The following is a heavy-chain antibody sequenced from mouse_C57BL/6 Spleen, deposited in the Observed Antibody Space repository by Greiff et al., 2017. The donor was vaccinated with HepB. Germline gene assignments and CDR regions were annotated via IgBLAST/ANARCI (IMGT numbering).Heavy chain of an antibody. CDR2: IYPGSGST. CDR1: GYTFTSYW. V-gene: IGHV1-55*01. J-gene: IGHJ1*03. D-gene: IGHD1-1*01. CDR3: ARHYGSSYVDYGV. Sequence: QVQLQQPGAELVQPGASVKMSCKASGYTFTSYWLTWVNQRPGQGLEWIGDIYPGSGSTNYNEKFKRKATLTVDTSSSQAYMQLSSLTSEDSSVYYCARHYGSSYVDYGVWGTGITVTVSS.